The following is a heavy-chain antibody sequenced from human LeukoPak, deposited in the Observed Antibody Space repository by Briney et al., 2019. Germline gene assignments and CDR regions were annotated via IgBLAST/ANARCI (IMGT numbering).Heavy chain of an antibody. V-gene: IGHV4-38-2*02. J-gene: IGHJ6*03. CDR3: ARSLWFGELWDYYHMDV. Sequence: SETLSLTCTVSGYSISSGYFWGWIRQPPGKGLEWIGSIYHSGTTYYNPSLKSRVTMSVDTPKNQLSLKLSSVTAADTAVYYCARSLWFGELWDYYHMDVWGKGTTVTISS. CDR1: GYSISSGYF. D-gene: IGHD3-10*01. CDR2: IYHSGTT.